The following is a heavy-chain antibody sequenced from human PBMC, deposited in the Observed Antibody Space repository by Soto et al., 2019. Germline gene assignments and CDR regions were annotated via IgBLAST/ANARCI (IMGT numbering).Heavy chain of an antibody. CDR1: GGTFSSYA. V-gene: IGHV1-69*05. CDR3: ARVKGSNNSFFGVVEPGSYYRYYMDV. D-gene: IGHD3-3*01. CDR2: IIPIFDTA. J-gene: IGHJ6*03. Sequence: SVKVSCKASGGTFSSYAISLVRLAPGQGLEWMGGIIPIFDTANYAQKFQDRVTMTTDTSTSTAYMELRSLRSDDTAVYYCARVKGSNNSFFGVVEPGSYYRYYMDVWGKGTTVTVSS.